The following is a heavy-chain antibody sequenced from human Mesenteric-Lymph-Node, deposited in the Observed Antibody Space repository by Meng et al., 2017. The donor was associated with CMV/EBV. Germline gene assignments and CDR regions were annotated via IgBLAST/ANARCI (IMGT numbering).Heavy chain of an antibody. J-gene: IGHJ1*01. D-gene: IGHD6-19*01. V-gene: IGHV4-39*01. CDR2: VYYSGST. CDR3: ATNTSGWDFGA. CDR1: GGPIVSTTYY. Sequence: SETLSLTCTVSGGPIVSTTYYWGWIRQPPKKPLEWIGSVYYSGSTHYNPSLRSRVIISVDTSKNQFSLTLDSVTAADTAVYYCATNTSGWDFGAWGQGSLVTVSS.